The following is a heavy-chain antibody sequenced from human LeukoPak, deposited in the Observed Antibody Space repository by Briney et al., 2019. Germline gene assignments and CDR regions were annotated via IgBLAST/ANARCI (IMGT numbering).Heavy chain of an antibody. D-gene: IGHD2-2*01. J-gene: IGHJ6*02. CDR1: GYTFTGYY. V-gene: IGHV1-2*02. CDR3: AREDIVVVPAARKLYYYGMDV. CDR2: INPNSGGT. Sequence: ASVKVSRKASGYTFTGYYMHWVRQAPGQGLEWMGWINPNSGGTNYAQKFQGRVTMTRDTSISTAYMELSRLRSDDTAVYYCAREDIVVVPAARKLYYYGMDVWGQGTTVTVSS.